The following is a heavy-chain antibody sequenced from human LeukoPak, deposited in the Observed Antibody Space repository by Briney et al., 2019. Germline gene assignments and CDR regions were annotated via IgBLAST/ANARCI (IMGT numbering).Heavy chain of an antibody. CDR3: AKVFGSGSYPSYFDY. J-gene: IGHJ4*02. Sequence: GGSLRLSCAASGFTFSSYAMSWVRQAPGKGLEWVSAISGSGGSTYYADSVKGRFTISRDNSKNTLYLQMNSLRAEDTAVYYCAKVFGSGSYPSYFDYWGQGTLVTVSS. D-gene: IGHD3-10*01. CDR1: GFTFSSYA. V-gene: IGHV3-23*01. CDR2: ISGSGGST.